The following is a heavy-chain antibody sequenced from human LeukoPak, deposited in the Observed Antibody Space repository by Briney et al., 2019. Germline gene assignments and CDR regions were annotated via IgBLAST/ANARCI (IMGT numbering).Heavy chain of an antibody. Sequence: GESLKISCKGSGYSFTSYWIGWVRQMPGKGLEWMGIIYPGDSDTRYSPSFQGQVTISADKSISTAYLQWSSLKASDTAMYYCARLDWNDPYYYGMDVWGQGTTVTVSS. D-gene: IGHD1-1*01. CDR3: ARLDWNDPYYYGMDV. J-gene: IGHJ6*02. CDR1: GYSFTSYW. V-gene: IGHV5-51*01. CDR2: IYPGDSDT.